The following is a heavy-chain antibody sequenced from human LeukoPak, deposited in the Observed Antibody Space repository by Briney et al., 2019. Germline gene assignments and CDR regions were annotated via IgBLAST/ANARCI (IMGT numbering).Heavy chain of an antibody. CDR1: GGSISSYY. Sequence: SETLSLTCTVSGGSISSYYWSWIRQPPGKGLEWIGYIYYSGSTNYNPSLKSRVTITVDTSKNQFSLKLSSVTAADTAVYYCARLAVTTPGGYYYGMDVWGQGTTVTVSS. CDR2: IYYSGST. J-gene: IGHJ6*02. CDR3: ARLAVTTPGGYYYGMDV. V-gene: IGHV4-59*08. D-gene: IGHD4-11*01.